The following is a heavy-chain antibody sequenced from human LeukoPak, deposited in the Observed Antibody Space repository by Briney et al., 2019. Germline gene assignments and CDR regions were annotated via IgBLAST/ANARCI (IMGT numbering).Heavy chain of an antibody. CDR2: INPNSGGT. Sequence: GASVTVSCKASGYTITRYYIHWVRQVPGQGLQWMGWINPNSGGTNYGQKFQGRVTMTRDTSISTAYMELSNLRPDDTAVYYCARDLYMYASLDYWGQGTLVTVSS. CDR1: GYTITRYY. CDR3: ARDLYMYASLDY. J-gene: IGHJ4*02. D-gene: IGHD2-8*01. V-gene: IGHV1-2*02.